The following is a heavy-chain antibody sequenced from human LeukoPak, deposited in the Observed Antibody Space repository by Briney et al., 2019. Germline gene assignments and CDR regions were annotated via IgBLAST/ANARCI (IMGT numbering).Heavy chain of an antibody. J-gene: IGHJ6*03. Sequence: SETLSLTCSVSGASFSTNYWSWIRQPPGRGLEWIGYVFDSGSTNYNPSLKSRVTISVDTSTKQYSLRLSSVTAADTAVYYCAWVYQQSKWKYYYYYMDVWGKGTAATVSS. D-gene: IGHD6-13*01. CDR3: AWVYQQSKWKYYYYYMDV. CDR2: VFDSGST. CDR1: GASFSTNY. V-gene: IGHV4-59*01.